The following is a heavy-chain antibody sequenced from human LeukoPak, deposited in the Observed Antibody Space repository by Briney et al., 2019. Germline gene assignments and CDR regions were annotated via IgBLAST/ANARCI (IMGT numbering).Heavy chain of an antibody. V-gene: IGHV3-9*01. CDR1: GFTFDDYA. CDR3: AKGGSSGIDYYYGMDV. CDR2: ISWNSGSI. Sequence: PGGSLRLSCAASGFTFDDYAMHWVRQAPGKGLEWVSGISWNSGSIGYADSVKGRFTISRDNAKNSLYLQMNSLRAEDTALYYCAKGGSSGIDYYYGMDVWGQGTTVTVSS. D-gene: IGHD6-19*01. J-gene: IGHJ6*02.